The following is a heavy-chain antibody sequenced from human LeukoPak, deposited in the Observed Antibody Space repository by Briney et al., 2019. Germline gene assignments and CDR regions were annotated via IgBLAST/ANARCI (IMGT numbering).Heavy chain of an antibody. CDR2: ISTYNGNT. J-gene: IGHJ4*02. CDR3: ARAWGEDIAARPYYFDY. Sequence: ASVKVSCKASGYTFTGYYMHWVRQAPGQGLEWMGWISTYNGNTNYAPKFQGRVTMTTDTSTSTAYMELRSLRSDDTAVYYCARAWGEDIAARPYYFDYWGQGTLVTVSS. D-gene: IGHD6-6*01. CDR1: GYTFTGYY. V-gene: IGHV1-18*04.